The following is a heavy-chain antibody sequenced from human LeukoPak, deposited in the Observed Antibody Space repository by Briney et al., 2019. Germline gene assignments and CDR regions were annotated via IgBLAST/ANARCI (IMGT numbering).Heavy chain of an antibody. J-gene: IGHJ4*02. Sequence: GGSLRLSCAASGFTFRSYSMNWVRQAPGKGLDWVSFISTSSSYIYYADSVKGQFTISKDHAKNSLYLQLNSLRAEDTAVYYCARDRGGGSGSDYWGQGTLVTVSS. CDR2: ISTSSSYI. V-gene: IGHV3-21*01. CDR3: ARDRGGGSGSDY. D-gene: IGHD2-15*01. CDR1: GFTFRSYS.